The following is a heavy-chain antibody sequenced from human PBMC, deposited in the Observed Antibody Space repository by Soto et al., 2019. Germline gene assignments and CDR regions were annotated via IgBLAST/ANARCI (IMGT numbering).Heavy chain of an antibody. V-gene: IGHV3-23*01. CDR2: ISATGGST. CDR1: GFTFTSYA. J-gene: IGHJ5*02. Sequence: GGSLRLSCAASGFTFTSYAISWVRQAPGKGLEWVSGISATGGSTYYADSVKGRFTISRDNSRNTLYLQMNSLRAEDTALYYCEKGGYCTSISCPRWFDPWGQGTLVTVSS. CDR3: EKGGYCTSISCPRWFDP. D-gene: IGHD2-2*01.